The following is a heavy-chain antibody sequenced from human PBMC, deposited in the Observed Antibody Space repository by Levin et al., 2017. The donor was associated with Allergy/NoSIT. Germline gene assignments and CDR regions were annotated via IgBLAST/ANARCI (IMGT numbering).Heavy chain of an antibody. CDR1: GFTFSDYY. Sequence: RSGGSLRLSCAASGFTFSDYYMNWIRQAPGKGLEWVSYISSSGSTMYYADSVKGRFTISRDNAKNSLYLQMNSLRAEDTAVYYCARDRRIAVAGIQGGVLWHFDLWGRGTLVTVSS. D-gene: IGHD6-19*01. CDR2: ISSSGSTM. CDR3: ARDRRIAVAGIQGGVLWHFDL. V-gene: IGHV3-11*01. J-gene: IGHJ2*01.